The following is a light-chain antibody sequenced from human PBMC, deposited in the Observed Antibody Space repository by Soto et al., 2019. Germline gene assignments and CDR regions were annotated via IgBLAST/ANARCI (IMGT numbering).Light chain of an antibody. CDR2: EVS. V-gene: IGLV2-14*01. CDR3: SSYTSRSTLFSV. Sequence: QSVLTQPASVSGSPGQSITISCTGTSSDVGGYNYVSWYQQHPGKAPKLMIYEVSNRPSGVSNRFSGSKSGNTASLTISGLQAEDEADYYCSSYTSRSTLFSVCGSGTNVTV. CDR1: SSDVGGYNY. J-gene: IGLJ1*01.